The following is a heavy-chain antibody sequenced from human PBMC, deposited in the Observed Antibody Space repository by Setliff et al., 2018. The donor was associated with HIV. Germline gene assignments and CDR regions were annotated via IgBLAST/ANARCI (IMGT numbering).Heavy chain of an antibody. J-gene: IGHJ4*01. CDR3: ARNQGDPSGWYAGDY. V-gene: IGHV1-46*01. D-gene: IGHD6-19*01. Sequence: ASVKVSCKASGYTFTTYPMHWVRQAPGQGLEWMGVINTSGGSAGYAEKFRGRVTMTRDTSTNTVYMDLRNLRSEDTAVYSCARNQGDPSGWYAGDYWGHGTLVTVSS. CDR2: INTSGGSA. CDR1: GYTFTTYP.